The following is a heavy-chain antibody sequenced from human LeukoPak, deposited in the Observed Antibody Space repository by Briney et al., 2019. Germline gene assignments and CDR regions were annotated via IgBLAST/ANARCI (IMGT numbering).Heavy chain of an antibody. CDR2: IYYSGST. Sequence: SETLSLTCTVSGGSISSYYWSWIRQPPGKGLEWIGYIYYSGSTNYNPSLKSRVTISVDTSKNQFSLKLSSVTAADTAVYYCARDVYYYDSSGYGRSWFDPWGQGTLVTVSS. CDR1: GGSISSYY. J-gene: IGHJ5*02. D-gene: IGHD3-22*01. V-gene: IGHV4-59*01. CDR3: ARDVYYYDSSGYGRSWFDP.